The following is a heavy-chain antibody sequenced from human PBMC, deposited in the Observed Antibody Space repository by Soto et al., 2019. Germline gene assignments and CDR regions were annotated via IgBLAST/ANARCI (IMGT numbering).Heavy chain of an antibody. Sequence: GGSLRLSCAASGFTFSSYAMTWVRQAPGKGLEWVSSISDSGGTTFYADSVKGRFTISRDNSKNTLYLQMTSLRAEDTAVYYCAKDVENVVRGANDCWGQGTLVTVSS. CDR3: AKDVENVVRGANDC. J-gene: IGHJ4*02. CDR2: ISDSGGTT. CDR1: GFTFSSYA. V-gene: IGHV3-23*01. D-gene: IGHD3-10*01.